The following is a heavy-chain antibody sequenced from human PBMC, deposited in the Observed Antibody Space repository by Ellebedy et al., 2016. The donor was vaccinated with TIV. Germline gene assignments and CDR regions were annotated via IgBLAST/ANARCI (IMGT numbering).Heavy chain of an antibody. Sequence: SVKVSXXASGGTFNTYAISWVRQAPGQGLEWMGRIIPLLGTPNYAQKFQGRVTITADKSTRTAYMELSSLRSEDTAVYYCARVNQWQGFDAWGQGTLVTVSS. CDR1: GGTFNTYA. V-gene: IGHV1-69*04. J-gene: IGHJ5*02. CDR3: ARVNQWQGFDA. CDR2: IIPLLGTP. D-gene: IGHD6-19*01.